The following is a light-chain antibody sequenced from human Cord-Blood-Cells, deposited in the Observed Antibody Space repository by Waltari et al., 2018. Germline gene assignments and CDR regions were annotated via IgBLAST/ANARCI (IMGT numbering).Light chain of an antibody. CDR3: MQALQTPYT. J-gene: IGKJ2*01. Sequence: IGLTQSPLSLPVTPGERATISCRSSQGLRHSNGYNYLVWYLQSPGRSPQLLIYLGSNRASGVPDRFSGSGSGTDFTLKISRVEAEDVGVYYCMQALQTPYTFGQGTKLEIK. CDR2: LGS. CDR1: QGLRHSNGYNY. V-gene: IGKV2-28*01.